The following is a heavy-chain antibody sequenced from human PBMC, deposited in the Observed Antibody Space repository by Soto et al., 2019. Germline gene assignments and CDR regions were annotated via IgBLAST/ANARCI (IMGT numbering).Heavy chain of an antibody. D-gene: IGHD4-17*01. Sequence: SETLSLTCTVSGGSISSSSYYWGWIRHPPGKGLEWIGSIYYSGSTYYNPSLKSRVTISVDTSKNQFSLKLSSVTAADTAVYYCASPIYDDYGDYFHYWGQGTLVNVSS. CDR3: ASPIYDDYGDYFHY. CDR2: IYYSGST. J-gene: IGHJ4*02. CDR1: GGSISSSSYY. V-gene: IGHV4-39*01.